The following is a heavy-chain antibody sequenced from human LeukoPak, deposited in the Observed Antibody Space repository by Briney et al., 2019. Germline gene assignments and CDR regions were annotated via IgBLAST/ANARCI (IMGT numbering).Heavy chain of an antibody. CDR1: GGSISSGGYY. CDR3: AREGGTYYDFWSGYVGGAFDI. D-gene: IGHD3-3*01. V-gene: IGHV4-31*03. J-gene: IGHJ3*02. Sequence: PSQTLSLTCTVSGGSISSGGYYWSWIRQHPGKGLEWIGYIYYSGSAYYNPSLKSRISISVDTSKNQFSLKLSSVTAADTAVYYCAREGGTYYDFWSGYVGGAFDIWGQGTMVTVSS. CDR2: IYYSGSA.